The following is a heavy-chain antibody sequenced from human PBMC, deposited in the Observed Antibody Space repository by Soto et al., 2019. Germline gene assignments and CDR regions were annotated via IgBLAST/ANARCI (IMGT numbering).Heavy chain of an antibody. CDR2: IWYDGSNK. CDR3: ARDRNAGTDPEDFDY. V-gene: IGHV3-33*01. D-gene: IGHD6-13*01. CDR1: GFTFSSYG. J-gene: IGHJ4*02. Sequence: GGSLRLSCAASGFTFSSYGMHWVRQAPGKGLEWVAVIWYDGSNKYYADSVKGRFTISRDNSKNTLYLQMNSLRAEDTAGYYCARDRNAGTDPEDFDYWGQGTLVTVSS.